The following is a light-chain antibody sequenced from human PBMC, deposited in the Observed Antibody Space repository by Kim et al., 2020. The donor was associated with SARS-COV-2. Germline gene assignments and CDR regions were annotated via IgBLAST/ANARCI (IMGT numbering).Light chain of an antibody. V-gene: IGKV1-5*03. CDR3: QQYSNYWT. J-gene: IGKJ1*01. CDR1: ESMSDR. CDR2: KAS. Sequence: DIQMTQSPSSLSASVGDTVTITCRASESMSDRLAWYQQKPGKAPKLLIYKASTLESGVPSRFSGSGSGTEFTLTISSLQPGDFATYYCQQYSNYWTFGQGTKVDIK.